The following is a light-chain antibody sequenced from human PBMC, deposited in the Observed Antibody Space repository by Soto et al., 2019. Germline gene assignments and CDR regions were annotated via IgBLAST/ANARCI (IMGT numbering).Light chain of an antibody. Sequence: EIVMTQSPATLPVSPGESATLSCRASQSIASNLAWYQQKTGQAPRLLIHSASARATGIPPRFSGSGSGTEFTLTISSLQSEDFAVYYCQQHNNWPSFGQGTNLEIK. CDR1: QSIASN. V-gene: IGKV3-15*01. CDR2: SAS. J-gene: IGKJ2*01. CDR3: QQHNNWPS.